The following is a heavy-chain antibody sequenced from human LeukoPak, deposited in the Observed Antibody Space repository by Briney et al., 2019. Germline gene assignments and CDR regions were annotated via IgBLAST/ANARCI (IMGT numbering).Heavy chain of an antibody. V-gene: IGHV3-48*02. J-gene: IGHJ4*02. CDR2: ISSSSSTI. D-gene: IGHD3-9*01. CDR3: ARDRTYYDILTGYRYGNDFDY. Sequence: PGGSLRLSCAASGFTFSSYSMNWVRQAPGKGLEWVSYISSSSSTIYYADSVKGRFTISRDNAKNSLYLQMNSLRDEDTAVCYCARDRTYYDILTGYRYGNDFDYWGQGTLVTVSS. CDR1: GFTFSSYS.